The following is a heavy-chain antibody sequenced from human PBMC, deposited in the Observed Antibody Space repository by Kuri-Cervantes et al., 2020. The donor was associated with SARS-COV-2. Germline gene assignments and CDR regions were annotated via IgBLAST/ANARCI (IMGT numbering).Heavy chain of an antibody. Sequence: SETLSLTCAVSGYSISSGYYWGWIRQPPGKGLEWIGSIYHSGSTYYNPSLKSRVTISVDTSKNQFSLRPSSVTAADTAVYYCARQYCSGGSCYYYYYGMDVWGQGTTVTVSS. V-gene: IGHV4-38-2*01. D-gene: IGHD2-15*01. J-gene: IGHJ6*02. CDR2: IYHSGST. CDR1: GYSISSGYY. CDR3: ARQYCSGGSCYYYYYGMDV.